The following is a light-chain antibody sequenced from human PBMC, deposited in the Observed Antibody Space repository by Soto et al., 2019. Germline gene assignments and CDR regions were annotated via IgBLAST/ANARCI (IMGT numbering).Light chain of an antibody. Sequence: EIVMTQSPATLSVSPEEGATLSCRASQSVSSNLAWYQQKPGQAPRLLIYGASTRATGIPARFSGSGSGTEFTLTISSLHSEDFAVYYCQQYNNWPPLTFGGGTKVEIK. CDR2: GAS. CDR1: QSVSSN. J-gene: IGKJ4*01. CDR3: QQYNNWPPLT. V-gene: IGKV3-15*01.